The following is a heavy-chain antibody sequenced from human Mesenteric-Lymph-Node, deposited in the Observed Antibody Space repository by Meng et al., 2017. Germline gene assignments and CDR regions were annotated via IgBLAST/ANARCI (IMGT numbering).Heavy chain of an antibody. CDR3: ARGIAVAGYPF. CDR1: GGSFSGYY. CDR2: INHSGST. V-gene: IGHV4-34*01. D-gene: IGHD6-19*01. Sequence: QVQLQQLGPGLLKHSETLSLPCAVYGGSFSGYYWSWIRQPPGKGLEWIGEINHSGSTNYNPSLKSRVTISVDTSKNQFSLKLSSVTAADTAVYYCARGIAVAGYPFWGQGTLVTVSS. J-gene: IGHJ4*02.